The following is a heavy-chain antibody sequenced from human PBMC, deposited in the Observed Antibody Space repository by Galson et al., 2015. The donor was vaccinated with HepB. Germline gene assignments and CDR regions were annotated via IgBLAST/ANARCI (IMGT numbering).Heavy chain of an antibody. D-gene: IGHD2-15*01. V-gene: IGHV3-23*01. J-gene: IGHJ4*02. CDR1: GFTFRTYA. CDR3: AKDRYCGGGTCYFSYFDS. CDR2: VSGGGGST. Sequence: SLRLSCAASGFTFRTYAMTWVRRAPGKGLEWVSAVSGGGGSTYYAASVKGRFTISRDNSKNTLYLQMNSLRPEDTALYYCAKDRYCGGGTCYFSYFDSWGQGTLVTVSS.